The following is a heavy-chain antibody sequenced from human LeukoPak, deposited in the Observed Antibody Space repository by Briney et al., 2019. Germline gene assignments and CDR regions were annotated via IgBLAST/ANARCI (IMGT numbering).Heavy chain of an antibody. CDR3: AGGNILTGYCFDF. CDR2: IHYTGAT. Sequence: SETLSVTSAEYGGSITGCYWSWIRQNPGRGLEWVGEIHYTGATSYNTSLKSRATISTDTSKNQFSLRLSSVTAADTAVYYCAGGNILTGYCFDFWGQGALVTVSS. V-gene: IGHV4-34*01. J-gene: IGHJ4*02. CDR1: GGSITGCY. D-gene: IGHD3-9*01.